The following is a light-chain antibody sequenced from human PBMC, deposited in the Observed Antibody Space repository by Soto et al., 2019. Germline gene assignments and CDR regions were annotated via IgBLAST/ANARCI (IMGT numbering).Light chain of an antibody. CDR1: SSDIGTYHL. V-gene: IGLV2-23*01. Sequence: QSVLTQPASVSGSPGQSITISYTGTSSDIGTYHLVSWYQQYPGKAPKLMIYEARKRPSGVSNRFSGSRSGNTASLTISGLQAEDEADYYCCSYAGSSVLFGGGTKLTVL. CDR2: EAR. J-gene: IGLJ2*01. CDR3: CSYAGSSVL.